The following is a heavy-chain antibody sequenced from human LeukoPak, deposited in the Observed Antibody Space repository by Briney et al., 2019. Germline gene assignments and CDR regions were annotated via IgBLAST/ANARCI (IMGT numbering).Heavy chain of an antibody. V-gene: IGHV4-34*01. CDR1: GGSFSGYY. J-gene: IGHJ5*01. D-gene: IGHD3-3*01. CDR2: INHSGST. Sequence: SETLSLTCAVYGGSFSGYYWSGIRQPPGKGLEWIGEINHSGSTNYNPSLKSRVTISVDTSKNQFSLKLSSVTAADTAVYYCARNDFDWFHYWGQGTLVTVSS. CDR3: ARNDFDWFHY.